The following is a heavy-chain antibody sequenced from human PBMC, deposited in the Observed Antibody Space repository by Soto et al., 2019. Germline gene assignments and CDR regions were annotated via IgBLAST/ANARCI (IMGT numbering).Heavy chain of an antibody. CDR1: GFTFSSYA. J-gene: IGHJ4*02. CDR2: VTSSSGST. D-gene: IGHD3-22*01. Sequence: EVQLLESGRGLVQPGGSVRLSCAASGFTFSSYAMGWVRQAPGTGLEWVSSVTSSSGSTYYADSVKGRFTISRDDSKNTLYLQMNSLSPEDTAVYYCTKHLGHYYDSSGFDYSGQGTLVTVSS. V-gene: IGHV3-23*01. CDR3: TKHLGHYYDSSGFDY.